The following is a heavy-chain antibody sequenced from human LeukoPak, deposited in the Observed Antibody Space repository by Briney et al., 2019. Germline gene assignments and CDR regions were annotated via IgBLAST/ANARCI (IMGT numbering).Heavy chain of an antibody. CDR1: GFTFSSYS. CDR3: ARDGSIAALDY. J-gene: IGHJ4*02. D-gene: IGHD6-6*01. Sequence: GGSQSLSCAASGFTFSSYSMNWVRQAPGKGLEWVSYITSSSSTIYYADSVKGRFTISRDNAKNSLYLQMNSLTTEDTAVYYCARDGSIAALDYWGQGTLVTVSP. V-gene: IGHV3-48*01. CDR2: ITSSSSTI.